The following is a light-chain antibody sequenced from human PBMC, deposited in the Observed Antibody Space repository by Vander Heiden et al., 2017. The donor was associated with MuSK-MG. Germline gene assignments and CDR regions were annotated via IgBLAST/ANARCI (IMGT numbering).Light chain of an antibody. CDR3: QAWDSSTHVV. CDR2: QDS. J-gene: IGLJ2*01. Sequence: SYALTQPPSVSVSPGQTASITCSGDKLGDKYACWYQQKPGPSPVLVIYQDSKRPAGIPERFSGSNSGNTATLTISGTQAMDEADYYCQAWDSSTHVVFGGGTKLTVL. CDR1: KLGDKY. V-gene: IGLV3-1*01.